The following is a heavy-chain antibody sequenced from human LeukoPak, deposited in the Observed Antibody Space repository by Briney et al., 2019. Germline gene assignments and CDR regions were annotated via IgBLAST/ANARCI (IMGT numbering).Heavy chain of an antibody. CDR3: AKEGFSGSYRVYYGMDV. J-gene: IGHJ6*02. V-gene: IGHV3-23*01. Sequence: ASGDVTFYADSLRGRFTISRDNSKSTLYLQMNSLRAEDTAVYYCAKEGFSGSYRVYYGMDVWGQGTTVTVS. CDR2: ASGDVT. D-gene: IGHD1-26*01.